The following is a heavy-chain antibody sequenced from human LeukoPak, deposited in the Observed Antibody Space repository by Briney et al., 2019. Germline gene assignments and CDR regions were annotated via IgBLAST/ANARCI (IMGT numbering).Heavy chain of an antibody. Sequence: ASVTVSCKLSEGPFISQTISWVRQAPGQGLEWMGRIIPVVGIGDYPQKFQGTVTITADSSTSTAYMELSSLTSEDTAVYYCAREGGSGWSYYYYYYGMDVWGQGTTVTVSS. CDR1: EGPFISQT. CDR2: IIPVVGIG. J-gene: IGHJ6*02. CDR3: AREGGSGWSYYYYYYGMDV. V-gene: IGHV1-69*04. D-gene: IGHD6-19*01.